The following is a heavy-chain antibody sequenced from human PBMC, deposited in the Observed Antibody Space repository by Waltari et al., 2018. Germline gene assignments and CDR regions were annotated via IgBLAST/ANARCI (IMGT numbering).Heavy chain of an antibody. CDR1: GFTFSSYA. J-gene: IGHJ4*02. Sequence: QVQLVESGGGVVQPGRSLRLSCAASGFTFSSYAMHWVRQAPGKGLEWVAVISYDGSNKDYADSVKGRFTISRDNSKNTLYLQMNSLRAEDTAVYYCARDATIFGVVILYYFDYWGQGTLVTVSS. V-gene: IGHV3-30-3*01. D-gene: IGHD3-3*01. CDR3: ARDATIFGVVILYYFDY. CDR2: ISYDGSNK.